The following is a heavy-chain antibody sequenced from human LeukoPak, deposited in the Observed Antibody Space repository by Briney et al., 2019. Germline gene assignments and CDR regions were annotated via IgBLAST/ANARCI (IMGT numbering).Heavy chain of an antibody. V-gene: IGHV4-4*07. Sequence: KPSETLSLTCTVSGGSISSYYWSWIRQPAGKGLEWIGRIYTSGSTKCNPSLESRVTMSVDTSKNQVSLRLSSVTAADTAVYYCASGDANTAAAFDTWGQGTMVTVSS. D-gene: IGHD4-17*01. J-gene: IGHJ3*02. CDR3: ASGDANTAAAFDT. CDR2: IYTSGST. CDR1: GGSISSYY.